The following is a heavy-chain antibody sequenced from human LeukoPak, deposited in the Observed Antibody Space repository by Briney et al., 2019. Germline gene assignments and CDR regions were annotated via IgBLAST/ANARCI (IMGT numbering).Heavy chain of an antibody. Sequence: SETLSLTCAVYGGSFSGYYWSWIRQPPGKGLEWIGEINHSGSTNYNPSLKSRVTISVDTSKNQFSLKLSSVTAADTAVYYCARLASGYYDYWGQGTLSPSPQ. D-gene: IGHD2-15*01. V-gene: IGHV4-34*01. CDR3: ARLASGYYDY. CDR1: GGSFSGYY. CDR2: INHSGST. J-gene: IGHJ4*02.